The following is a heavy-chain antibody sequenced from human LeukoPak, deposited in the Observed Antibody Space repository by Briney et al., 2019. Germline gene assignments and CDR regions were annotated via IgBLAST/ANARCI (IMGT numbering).Heavy chain of an antibody. CDR1: GGSISSYY. CDR2: IYYSGST. V-gene: IGHV4-59*01. D-gene: IGHD2-15*01. J-gene: IGHJ6*03. Sequence: SETLSLTCTVSGGSISSYYWSWIRQPPGKGLEWIGYIYYSGSTNYNPSLKSRVTISVDTSKNQFSLKLSSVTAADTAVYYCARVSPYCSGGSCYSPLYYYYYMDVWGKGTTVTVSS. CDR3: ARVSPYCSGGSCYSPLYYYYYMDV.